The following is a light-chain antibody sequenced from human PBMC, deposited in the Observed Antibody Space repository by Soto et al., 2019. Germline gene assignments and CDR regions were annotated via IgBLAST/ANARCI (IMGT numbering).Light chain of an antibody. V-gene: IGKV4-1*01. CDR2: WAS. CDR3: QQYYNTPLT. CDR1: QSVLYSSDNKNY. J-gene: IGKJ4*01. Sequence: IVMTQSPDSLAVSLGERATMNCKSSQSVLYSSDNKNYLAWYQHKPGQPPKLLIYWASARESGVPDRISGSGSGTDFTLTISSLQAEDVAVYYCQQYYNTPLTFGGGTKVDIK.